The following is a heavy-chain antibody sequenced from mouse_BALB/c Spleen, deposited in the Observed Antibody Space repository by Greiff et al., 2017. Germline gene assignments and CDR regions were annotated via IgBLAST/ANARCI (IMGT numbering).Heavy chain of an antibody. CDR2: INPYNGAT. Sequence: EVQLQQSGPELVKPGASVKISCKASGYSFTGYYMHWVKQSHVKSLEWIGRINPYNGATSYNQNFKDKASLTVDKSSSTAYMELHSLTSEDSAVYYCARFLITTVVGLDYWGQGTTLTVSS. D-gene: IGHD1-1*01. V-gene: IGHV1-31*01. J-gene: IGHJ2*01. CDR3: ARFLITTVVGLDY. CDR1: GYSFTGYY.